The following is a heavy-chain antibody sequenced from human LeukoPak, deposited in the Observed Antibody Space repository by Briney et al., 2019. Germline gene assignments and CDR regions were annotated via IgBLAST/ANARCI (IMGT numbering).Heavy chain of an antibody. J-gene: IGHJ4*02. Sequence: GGSLRLSCAASGFTFSSYGMSWVRQAPGKGLEWVSYISSSGSTIYYADSVKGRFTISRDNAKNSLYLQMNSLRAEDTAVYYCARDDILTGYYIFDYWGQGTLVTVSS. CDR2: ISSSGSTI. CDR1: GFTFSSYG. V-gene: IGHV3-48*04. D-gene: IGHD3-9*01. CDR3: ARDDILTGYYIFDY.